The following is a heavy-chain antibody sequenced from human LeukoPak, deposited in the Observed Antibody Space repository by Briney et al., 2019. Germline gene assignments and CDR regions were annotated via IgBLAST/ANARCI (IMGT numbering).Heavy chain of an antibody. CDR3: ARERRVVVAPRSYYYYGMDV. V-gene: IGHV1-69*06. J-gene: IGHJ6*04. Sequence: ASVKVSCKASGGTFSSYAISWVRQAPGQGLEWKGGIIPIFGTANYAQKFQGRDTITADKSTSTAYMELSSLRSEDTAVYYCARERRVVVAPRSYYYYGMDVWGKGTTVTVSS. D-gene: IGHD2-15*01. CDR2: IIPIFGTA. CDR1: GGTFSSYA.